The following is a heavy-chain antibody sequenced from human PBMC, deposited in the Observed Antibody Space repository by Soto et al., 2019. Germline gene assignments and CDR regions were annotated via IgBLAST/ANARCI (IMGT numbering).Heavy chain of an antibody. D-gene: IGHD2-21*02. J-gene: IGHJ6*02. Sequence: ASVKVSCKASGYTFTSYGISWVRQAPGQGLEWMGWISAYNGNTNYAQKLQGRVTMTTDTSTSTAYMELRSLRSDDTAVYYCARDFVSVVTPDGRYYGMDVWGQGTTVTVSS. CDR1: GYTFTSYG. V-gene: IGHV1-18*01. CDR3: ARDFVSVVTPDGRYYGMDV. CDR2: ISAYNGNT.